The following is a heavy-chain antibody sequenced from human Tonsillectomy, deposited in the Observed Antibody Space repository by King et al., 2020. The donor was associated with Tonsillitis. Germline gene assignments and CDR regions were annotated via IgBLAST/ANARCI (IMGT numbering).Heavy chain of an antibody. CDR2: ISWNSGRI. J-gene: IGHJ6*04. CDR1: GFTFDDYA. D-gene: IGHD3-16*01. CDR3: AKDRDYALDV. Sequence: VQLVESGGGLVQPGRSLRLSCAASGFTFDDYAMHWVRQAPGKGREGVSGISWNSGRIGYADSVMGRLTTSRDNAKNSLYLQMNSLRGEDTALYYCAKDRDYALDVWGKGTTVTVSS. V-gene: IGHV3-9*01.